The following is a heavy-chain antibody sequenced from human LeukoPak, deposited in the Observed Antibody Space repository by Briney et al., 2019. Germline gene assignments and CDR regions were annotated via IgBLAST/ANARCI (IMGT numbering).Heavy chain of an antibody. CDR1: GFXXSXXX. V-gene: IGHV3-53*01. CDR2: XYSGGNT. Sequence: GGSLRLSCAASGFXXSXXXXXXVXXXPGXXXXXVXXXYSGGNTYYSDSVKGRFTISRDKSKNTLYLQMNSLRAEDTAVYYXVRDPTRRGYFDYWGQGTLVTVSS. D-gene: IGHD3-22*01. CDR3: VRDPTRRGYFDY. J-gene: IGHJ4*02.